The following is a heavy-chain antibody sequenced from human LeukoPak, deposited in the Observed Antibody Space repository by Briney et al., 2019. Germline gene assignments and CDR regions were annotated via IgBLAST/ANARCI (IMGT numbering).Heavy chain of an antibody. V-gene: IGHV1-69*13. CDR1: GGTFSSYA. J-gene: IGHJ5*02. Sequence: GASVKVSCKASGGTFSSYAISWVRQAPGQGLEWMGGIIPIFGTANYAQKFQGRVTITADGSTSTAYMELSRLRSEDTAVYYCARSGLRYFDWLDPNWFDPWGQGTLVTVSS. D-gene: IGHD3-9*01. CDR3: ARSGLRYFDWLDPNWFDP. CDR2: IIPIFGTA.